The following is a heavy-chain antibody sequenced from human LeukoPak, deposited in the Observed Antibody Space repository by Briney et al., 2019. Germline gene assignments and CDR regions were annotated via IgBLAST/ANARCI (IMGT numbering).Heavy chain of an antibody. J-gene: IGHJ6*02. CDR2: IYHSGST. CDR1: GGSISSSNW. D-gene: IGHD2-2*01. CDR3: ARDRFQGYCSSTSCYYGMDV. Sequence: PSETLSLTCAVSGGSISSSNWWSWVRQPPGKGLGWIGEIYHSGSTNYNPSLKSRVTISVDKSKNQFSLKLSSVTAADTAVYYCARDRFQGYCSSTSCYYGMDVWGQGTTVTVSS. V-gene: IGHV4-4*02.